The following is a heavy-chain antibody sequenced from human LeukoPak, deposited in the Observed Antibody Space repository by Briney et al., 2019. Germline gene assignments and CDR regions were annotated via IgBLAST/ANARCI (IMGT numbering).Heavy chain of an antibody. Sequence: SETLSLTCAVYGGSFSGYYWSWIRQPPGKGLEWIGEVNHSGSTNYNPSLKSRVTISVDTSKNQFSLKLSSVTAADTAVYYCARGGGSSSKYYYYYYGMDVWGQGTTVTVSS. V-gene: IGHV4-34*01. CDR1: GGSFSGYY. J-gene: IGHJ6*02. CDR2: VNHSGST. CDR3: ARGGGSSSKYYYYYYGMDV. D-gene: IGHD6-13*01.